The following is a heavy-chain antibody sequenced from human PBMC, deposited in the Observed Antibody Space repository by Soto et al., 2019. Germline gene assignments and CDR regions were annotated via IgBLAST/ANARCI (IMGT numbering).Heavy chain of an antibody. D-gene: IGHD2-15*01. V-gene: IGHV1-46*03. CDR3: ALEPREYCSGGSCNAFDI. Sequence: ASVKVSCKASGYTFTSYYMHWVRQAPGQGLEWMGIINPSGGSTSCAQKFQGRVTMTRDTSTSTVYMELSSLRSEDTAVYYCALEPREYCSGGSCNAFDIWGQGTMVTVSS. CDR1: GYTFTSYY. CDR2: INPSGGST. J-gene: IGHJ3*02.